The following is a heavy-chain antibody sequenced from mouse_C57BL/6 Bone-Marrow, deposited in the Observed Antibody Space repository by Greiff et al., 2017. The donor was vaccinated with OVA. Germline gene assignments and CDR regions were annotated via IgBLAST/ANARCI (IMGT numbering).Heavy chain of an antibody. CDR3: ARSYDGYYAMDY. V-gene: IGHV1-4*01. Sequence: QVQLQQSGAELARPGASVKMSCKASGYTFTSYTMHWVKQRPGQGLEWIGYINPSSGYTKYNQKFKDKATLTADKSSSTAYMQLSSLTSEDSAGYYCARSYDGYYAMDYWGQGTSVTVSS. CDR2: INPSSGYT. D-gene: IGHD2-3*01. CDR1: GYTFTSYT. J-gene: IGHJ4*01.